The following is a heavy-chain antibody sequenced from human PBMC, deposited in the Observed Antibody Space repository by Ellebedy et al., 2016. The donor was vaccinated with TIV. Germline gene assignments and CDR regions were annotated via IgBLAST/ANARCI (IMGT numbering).Heavy chain of an antibody. Sequence: MPSATLSLTCSVSGGSISGYYWSWVRQPPEKALEWIGYIHDSGTTSYNPSLKSRVTISVATSKNQFSLNLRSVTAADTAVYYCARQLLNRPVVWGQGTLVTVAS. CDR3: ARQLLNRPVV. V-gene: IGHV4-59*08. CDR2: IHDSGTT. J-gene: IGHJ4*02. CDR1: GGSISGYY. D-gene: IGHD2-21*01.